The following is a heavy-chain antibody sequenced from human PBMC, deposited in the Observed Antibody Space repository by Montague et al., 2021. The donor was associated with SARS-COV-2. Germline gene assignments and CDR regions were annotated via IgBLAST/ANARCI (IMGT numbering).Heavy chain of an antibody. D-gene: IGHD3-9*01. CDR3: ARGRGPETGYHFDY. Sequence: SLRLSCAASGFTFSNYAMNWVRQAPGKGLEWVAFVSYDGDNKFYAESVKGRFSISRDKAKNTLNLEVHSLRPDDTAVYYCARGRGPETGYHFDYWGQGTLVTVSS. V-gene: IGHV3-30-3*01. CDR1: GFTFSNYA. CDR2: VSYDGDNK. J-gene: IGHJ4*02.